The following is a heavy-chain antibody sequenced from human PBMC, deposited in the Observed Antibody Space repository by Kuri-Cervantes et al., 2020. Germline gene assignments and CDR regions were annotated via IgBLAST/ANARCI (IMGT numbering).Heavy chain of an antibody. V-gene: IGHV1-24*01. CDR3: ARAVWVRGVIMRYYYMDV. Sequence: ASVKVSCKVSGYTLTELSMHWVRQAPGKGPEWMGGFDPEDGETIHAQKFQGRVTMTEDTSTDTAYMELSSLRSEDTAVYYCARAVWVRGVIMRYYYMDVWGKGTTVTVSS. CDR1: GYTLTELS. J-gene: IGHJ6*03. D-gene: IGHD3-10*01. CDR2: FDPEDGET.